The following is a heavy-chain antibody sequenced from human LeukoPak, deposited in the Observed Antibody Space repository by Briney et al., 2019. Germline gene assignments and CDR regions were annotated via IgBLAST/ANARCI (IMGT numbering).Heavy chain of an antibody. CDR3: ASLDSSYYYDSSGYYYQPGY. CDR2: INHSGST. V-gene: IGHV4-34*01. D-gene: IGHD3-22*01. Sequence: SETLSLTCAVYTGSFSGYYWSWLRQPPGKGLERIGEINHSGSTNYNPSLKSRVTISVDTSKNQFSLKLSSVTAAGTAVYYCASLDSSYYYDSSGYYYQPGYWGQGTLVTVSS. CDR1: TGSFSGYY. J-gene: IGHJ4*02.